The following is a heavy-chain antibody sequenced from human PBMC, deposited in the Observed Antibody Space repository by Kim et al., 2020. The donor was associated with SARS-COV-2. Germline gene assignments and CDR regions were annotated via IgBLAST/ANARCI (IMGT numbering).Heavy chain of an antibody. CDR3: AKDIDSGGSSYFDY. Sequence: GGSLRLSCAASGFTFSSYGMHWVRQAPGKGLEWVAVISYDGSNKYYADSVKGRFTISRDNSKNTLYLQMNSLRAEDTAVYYCAKDIDSGGSSYFDYWGQGTLVTVSS. CDR2: ISYDGSNK. CDR1: GFTFSSYG. V-gene: IGHV3-30*18. D-gene: IGHD2-15*01. J-gene: IGHJ4*02.